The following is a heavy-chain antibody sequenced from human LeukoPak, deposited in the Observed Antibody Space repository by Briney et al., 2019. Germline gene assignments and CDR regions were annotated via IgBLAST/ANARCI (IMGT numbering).Heavy chain of an antibody. D-gene: IGHD6-19*01. J-gene: IGHJ4*02. CDR1: GGHIDSFF. CDR3: ASGGGWLIGY. CDR2: IDNSGST. V-gene: IGHV4-4*08. Sequence: SETLSLTCTVSGGHIDSFFWNWIRQPPGKGLEWIGYIDNSGSTKYNPSLKSRITMSRDTSKNQFSLKLTSVTAADTAMYYCASGGGWLIGYWGQGTLVSVSS.